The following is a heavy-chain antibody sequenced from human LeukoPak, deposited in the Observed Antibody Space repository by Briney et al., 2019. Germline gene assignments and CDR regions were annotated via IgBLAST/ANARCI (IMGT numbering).Heavy chain of an antibody. D-gene: IGHD6-13*01. CDR2: IYYSGST. CDR3: ARVVAYSSSWSSGTGWFDP. V-gene: IGHV4-39*01. CDR1: GGSISSSSYY. J-gene: IGHJ5*02. Sequence: SEALSLTCTVSGGSISSSSYYWGWIRQPPGKGLEWIGSIYYSGSTYYNPSLKSRVTISVDTSKNQFSLKLSSVTAADTAVYYCARVVAYSSSWSSGTGWFDPWGQGTLVTVSS.